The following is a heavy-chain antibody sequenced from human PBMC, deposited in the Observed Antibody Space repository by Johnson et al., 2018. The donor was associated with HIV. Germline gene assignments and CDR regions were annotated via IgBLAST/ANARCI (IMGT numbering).Heavy chain of an antibody. J-gene: IGHJ3*02. D-gene: IGHD6-6*01. V-gene: IGHV3-30*04. CDR1: GFTFSTYA. Sequence: QVHLVESGGGLVQPGRSLRLSCAASGFTFSTYALHWVRQAPGKGLEWVAVISYDGSNKYYADSVKGRFTISRDNSKNTLYLQMNSLRAEDTAVYYCARDRGAGSSGAFDIWGQGTMVTVSS. CDR3: ARDRGAGSSGAFDI. CDR2: ISYDGSNK.